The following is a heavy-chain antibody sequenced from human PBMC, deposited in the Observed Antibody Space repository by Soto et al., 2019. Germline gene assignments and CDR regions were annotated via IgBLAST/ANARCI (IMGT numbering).Heavy chain of an antibody. Sequence: SETLSLTCTVSGGSISSYYWSWIRQPPGKGLEWIGYIFYSGSANYNPSLKSRVTISVDTSKNQFSLKLNSVTAADTAVYYCARDLWGYCGTDCYPLDVWGQGTTVT. V-gene: IGHV4-59*01. J-gene: IGHJ6*02. CDR1: GGSISSYY. CDR3: ARDLWGYCGTDCYPLDV. CDR2: IFYSGSA. D-gene: IGHD2-21*02.